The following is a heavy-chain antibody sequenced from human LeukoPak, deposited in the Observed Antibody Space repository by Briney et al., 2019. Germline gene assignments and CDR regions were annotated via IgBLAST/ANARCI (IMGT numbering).Heavy chain of an antibody. D-gene: IGHD3-22*01. J-gene: IGHJ4*02. CDR1: GYTFTGYY. Sequence: ASVKVSCKASGYTFTGYYMHWVRQAPGQGLEWMGWINPDSGGTNYAQKFQGRVTMTRDTSISTAYMELSRLRSDDTAVYYCARDLSKLEDSSGYYCLEYWGQGTLVTVSS. CDR2: INPDSGGT. V-gene: IGHV1-2*02. CDR3: ARDLSKLEDSSGYYCLEY.